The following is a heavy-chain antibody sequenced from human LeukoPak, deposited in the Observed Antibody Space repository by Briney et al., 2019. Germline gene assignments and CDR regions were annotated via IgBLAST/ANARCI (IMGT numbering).Heavy chain of an antibody. D-gene: IGHD1-14*01. Sequence: GGSLRLSCAASGFTFSSYGMQWVRRAPGKELEWVAGILSDGSKEFYTDSVKGRFTISRDNSKNTLYLQMNSLRAEDTAVYYCVRDDDRPDNGLDYWGQRTLVTASS. CDR3: VRDDDRPDNGLDY. V-gene: IGHV3-33*01. CDR1: GFTFSSYG. CDR2: ILSDGSKE. J-gene: IGHJ4*02.